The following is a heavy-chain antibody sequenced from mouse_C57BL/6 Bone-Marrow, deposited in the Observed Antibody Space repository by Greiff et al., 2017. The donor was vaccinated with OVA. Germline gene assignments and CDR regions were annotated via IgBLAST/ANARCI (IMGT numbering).Heavy chain of an antibody. D-gene: IGHD1-1*01. CDR3: ARGGTTVVVDYFDY. Sequence: VQLQQPGTELVKPGASVKLSCKASGYTFTSCWMHWVKQRPGQGLEWIGNINPSNGGTNYNEKFKSKATLTVDKSSSTAYMQLSSLTSEDSAVYYCARGGTTVVVDYFDYWGQGTTLTVSS. J-gene: IGHJ2*01. CDR1: GYTFTSCW. V-gene: IGHV1-53*01. CDR2: INPSNGGT.